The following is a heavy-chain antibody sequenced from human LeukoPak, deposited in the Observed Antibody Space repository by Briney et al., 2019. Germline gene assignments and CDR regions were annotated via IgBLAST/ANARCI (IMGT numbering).Heavy chain of an antibody. CDR1: GGXIXSYY. D-gene: IGHD1-1*01. J-gene: IGHJ4*02. CDR3: ARATSPFYTDFDY. Sequence: XCTXSGGXIXSYYWSWIRQPPGKGLEWIGYIFHSGSTNYNPSLKSRVTISVDTSKNQFSLRMSSMTAADTAVYYCARATSPFYTDFDYWGQGTLVTVSS. V-gene: IGHV4-59*01. CDR2: IFHSGST.